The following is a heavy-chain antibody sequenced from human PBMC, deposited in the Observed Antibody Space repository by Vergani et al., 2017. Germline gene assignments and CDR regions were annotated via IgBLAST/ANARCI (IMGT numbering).Heavy chain of an antibody. J-gene: IGHJ6*03. CDR2: IYTSGST. D-gene: IGHD3-9*01. Sequence: QVRLQESGPGLVKPSQTLSLTCTVSGGSISSGSYYWSWIRQPAGKGLEWIGRIYTSGSTNYNPSLKSRVTMSVDTSKNQFSLKLSSVTAADTAVYYCARVAYYDTPLGYYYYMDVWGKGTTVTVSS. CDR1: GGSISSGSYY. CDR3: ARVAYYDTPLGYYYYMDV. V-gene: IGHV4-61*02.